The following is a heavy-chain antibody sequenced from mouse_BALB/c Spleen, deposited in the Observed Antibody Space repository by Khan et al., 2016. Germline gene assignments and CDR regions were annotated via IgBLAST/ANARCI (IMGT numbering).Heavy chain of an antibody. CDR2: IWAGGST. D-gene: IGHD2-12*01. Sequence: QVQLKESGPGLVAPSQSLSITCTVSGLSLTNSGVHWVRQPPGKGLDWLGVIWAGGSTDYNSALTSRLSITKDNSQNQVFLKMNSLQTDDTAMYYCARDDRVYDAWFASWGQGALVTVSA. V-gene: IGHV2-9*02. J-gene: IGHJ3*01. CDR1: GLSLTNSG. CDR3: ARDDRVYDAWFAS.